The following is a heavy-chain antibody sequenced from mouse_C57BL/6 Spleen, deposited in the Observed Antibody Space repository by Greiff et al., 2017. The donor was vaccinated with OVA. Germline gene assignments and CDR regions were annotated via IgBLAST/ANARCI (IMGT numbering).Heavy chain of an antibody. Sequence: VQLVESGAELAKPGASVKLSCKASGYTFTSYWMHWVKQRPGQGLEWIGYINPSSGYTKYNQKFKDKATLTADKYSSTAYMQLSSLTYEDSAVYYCAREGDSSGYDAMDYWGQGTSVTVSS. CDR2: INPSSGYT. CDR1: GYTFTSYW. CDR3: AREGDSSGYDAMDY. V-gene: IGHV1-7*01. J-gene: IGHJ4*01. D-gene: IGHD3-2*02.